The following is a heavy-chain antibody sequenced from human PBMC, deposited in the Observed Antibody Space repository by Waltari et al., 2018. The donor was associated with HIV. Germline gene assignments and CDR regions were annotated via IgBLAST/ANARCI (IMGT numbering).Heavy chain of an antibody. D-gene: IGHD2-8*01. J-gene: IGHJ3*02. CDR3: ARHRGESVSDAFDM. V-gene: IGHV4-39*01. CDR1: GASISSSSYY. Sequence: QLQLQESGPGLVKPSETLSLTCTVSGASISSSSYYWGWIRQPPGKGLEWIGSMYYSGSTYYNPSLKSRVSISVATSKNQFSLKLGSVTAADTAVYYCARHRGESVSDAFDMWGQGTMVTVSS. CDR2: MYYSGST.